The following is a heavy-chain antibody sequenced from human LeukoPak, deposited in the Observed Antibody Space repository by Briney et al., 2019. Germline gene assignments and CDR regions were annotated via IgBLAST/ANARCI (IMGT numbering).Heavy chain of an antibody. D-gene: IGHD3-10*01. CDR2: IYYSGST. J-gene: IGHJ5*02. Sequence: KPSETLSLTCAVYGGSFSGYYWGWIRQPPGKGLEWIGSIYYSGSTYYNPSLKSRVTISVDTSKNQFSLKLSSVTAADTAVYYCARDGMVRGVQPTNWFDPWGQGTLVTVSS. V-gene: IGHV4-34*01. CDR1: GGSFSGYY. CDR3: ARDGMVRGVQPTNWFDP.